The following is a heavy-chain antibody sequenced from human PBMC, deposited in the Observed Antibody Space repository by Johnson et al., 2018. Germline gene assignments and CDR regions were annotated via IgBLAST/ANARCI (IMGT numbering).Heavy chain of an antibody. CDR3: TNDRGYAFDI. V-gene: IGHV3-74*01. CDR1: GFTLSSYW. D-gene: IGHD1-1*01. Sequence: VQLQESGGGLAQPGVSLRLSCAVSGFTLSSYWMHWVRQAPGKGLVWVSRINKDGKTTNYADSVKGRFTISRDNAKNTLYLQMNSLRAEDTAVYYCTNDRGYAFDIWGLGTMVTVSS. J-gene: IGHJ3*02. CDR2: INKDGKTT.